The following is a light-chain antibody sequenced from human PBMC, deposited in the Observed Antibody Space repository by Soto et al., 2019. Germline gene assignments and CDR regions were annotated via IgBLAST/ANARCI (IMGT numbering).Light chain of an antibody. CDR3: QQYDGSPPAIT. Sequence: EIALTQSPGTLALSPGQRATLSCLASQSVSSRYLAWYQHRPDQAPRLLIYAASSRATGTPDRFSGSGSGTDFTLTISRLEPEDFAVYYCQQYDGSPPAITFGQGTRLEIK. J-gene: IGKJ5*01. V-gene: IGKV3-20*01. CDR1: QSVSSRY. CDR2: AAS.